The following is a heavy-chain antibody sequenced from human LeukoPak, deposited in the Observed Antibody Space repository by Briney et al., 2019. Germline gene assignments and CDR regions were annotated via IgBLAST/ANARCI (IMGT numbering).Heavy chain of an antibody. Sequence: PGGSLRLSCVASGFTFANYALNWVRQAPGKGLEWVSAIGGSDGSTWYAGSVRGRFTISRDNSKNTVYLQMNSLRAEDTALYFCAKDGVAADYLRRNSYYVDCWGQGTLVTVSS. V-gene: IGHV3-23*01. D-gene: IGHD6-13*01. CDR2: IGGSDGST. J-gene: IGHJ4*02. CDR3: AKDGVAADYLRRNSYYVDC. CDR1: GFTFANYA.